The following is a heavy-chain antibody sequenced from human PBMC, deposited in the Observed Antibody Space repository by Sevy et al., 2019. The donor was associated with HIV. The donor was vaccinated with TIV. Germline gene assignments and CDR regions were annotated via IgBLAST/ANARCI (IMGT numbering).Heavy chain of an antibody. CDR1: GFPFSSYA. Sequence: GGSLSLSCAASGFPFSSYALSWVRKAPGKGLEWVSAFSGSGGSTYSADSVKGRFTISRDNSKNTLYLQMNSLRAEDTAVYYCAKFLGQLRIPDAFDIWGQGTMVTVSS. CDR2: FSGSGGST. CDR3: AKFLGQLRIPDAFDI. V-gene: IGHV3-23*01. D-gene: IGHD5-18*01. J-gene: IGHJ3*02.